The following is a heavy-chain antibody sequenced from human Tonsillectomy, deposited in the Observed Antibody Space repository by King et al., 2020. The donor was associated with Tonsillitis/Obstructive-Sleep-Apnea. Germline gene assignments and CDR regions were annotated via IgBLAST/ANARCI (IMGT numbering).Heavy chain of an antibody. CDR3: ARDPVVTTGKHMDV. D-gene: IGHD2-21*02. CDR1: GYTFTSYP. CDR2: INTNTGTP. J-gene: IGHJ6*03. V-gene: IGHV7-4-1*02. Sequence: VQLVESGSELKKPGASVKVSCKASGYTFTSYPMKWVRQAPGQGLEWMGWINTNTGTPTYSQGFTGRFVFSLDTSVSRAYLQISSTKAEDTAVYYCARDPVVTTGKHMDVWGKGTTVTVSS.